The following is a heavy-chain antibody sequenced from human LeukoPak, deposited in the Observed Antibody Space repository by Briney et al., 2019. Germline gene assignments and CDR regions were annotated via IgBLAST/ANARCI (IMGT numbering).Heavy chain of an antibody. CDR2: IYYSGSS. CDR3: ARLYCSRTSCYYSN. D-gene: IGHD2-2*01. Sequence: SETLSLTCTVSGGSVSSVSYYWSWIRQPPGKGLEWIGYIYYSGSSSYNPVLKSRVTISLDTSKNQFSLKLSSVTAADTAIYYCARLYCSRTSCYYSNWGQGTLVTVSS. CDR1: GGSVSSVSYY. V-gene: IGHV4-61*01. J-gene: IGHJ4*02.